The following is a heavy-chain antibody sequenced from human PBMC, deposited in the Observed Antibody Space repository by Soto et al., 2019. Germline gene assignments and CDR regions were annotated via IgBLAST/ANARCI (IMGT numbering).Heavy chain of an antibody. CDR3: ARVNPHGTAFDY. J-gene: IGHJ4*02. V-gene: IGHV1-8*01. Sequence: ASVKVSCKASGYTFTSYDINWVRQATGQGLEWMGWMNPNSGNTGYAQKFQGRVTMTRNTSISTAYMELSSLRSEDTAVYYCARVNPHGTAFDYWGQGTLVTVSS. CDR2: MNPNSGNT. CDR1: GYTFTSYD.